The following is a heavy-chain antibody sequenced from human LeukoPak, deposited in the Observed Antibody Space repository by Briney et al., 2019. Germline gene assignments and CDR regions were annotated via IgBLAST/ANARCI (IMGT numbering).Heavy chain of an antibody. J-gene: IGHJ4*02. D-gene: IGHD3-3*01. Sequence: PGGSLRLSCAASGFPFSSYAMHWVRQAPGKGLEWVAVISYDGSNKYYADSVKGRFTISRDNSKNTLYLQMNSLRAEDTAVYYCARSFAPWAVWSGSLDYWGQGTLVTVSS. CDR3: ARSFAPWAVWSGSLDY. CDR2: ISYDGSNK. CDR1: GFPFSSYA. V-gene: IGHV3-30*01.